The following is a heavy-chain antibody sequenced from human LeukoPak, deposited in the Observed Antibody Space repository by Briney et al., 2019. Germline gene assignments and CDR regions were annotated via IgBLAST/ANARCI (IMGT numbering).Heavy chain of an antibody. V-gene: IGHV4-39*07. J-gene: IGHJ5*02. CDR1: GGSISSSSYY. CDR2: IYYSGST. Sequence: SETLSLTCTVSGGSISSSSYYWGWIRQPPGKGLEWIGSIYYSGSTYYNPSLKSRVTISVDTSKNQFSLKLSSVTAADTAVYYCARARPLVLSPFDPWGQGTLVTVSS. D-gene: IGHD2-15*01. CDR3: ARARPLVLSPFDP.